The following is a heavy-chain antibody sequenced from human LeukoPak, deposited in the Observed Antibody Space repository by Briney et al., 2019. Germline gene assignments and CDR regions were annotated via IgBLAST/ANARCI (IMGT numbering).Heavy chain of an antibody. CDR3: ARVSRSGEQLAGAFDI. V-gene: IGHV1-18*01. CDR2: ISAYNGNT. D-gene: IGHD6-6*01. CDR1: GYTFTSYG. J-gene: IGHJ3*02. Sequence: ASVKVSCKASGYTFTSYGISWVRQAPGQGLERMGWISAYNGNTNYAQKLQGRVTMTTDTSTSTAYMELRSLRSDDTAVYYCARVSRSGEQLAGAFDIWGQGTMVTVSS.